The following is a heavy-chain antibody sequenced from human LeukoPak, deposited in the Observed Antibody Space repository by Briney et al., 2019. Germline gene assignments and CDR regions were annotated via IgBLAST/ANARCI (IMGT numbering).Heavy chain of an antibody. CDR1: GYTFTPYS. J-gene: IGHJ4*02. V-gene: IGHV1-3*01. CDR2: INAGIGET. CDR3: ARDSDTSDWAWVY. D-gene: IGHD6-19*01. Sequence: PEASVKVSCKASGYTFTPYSKYTIHWVRQAPGQRLEWMGWINAGIGETRYSQKFQGRVTFTGGTSANTVYMELNSLISEGTAVYYCARDSDTSDWAWVYWGQGTLVTVSS.